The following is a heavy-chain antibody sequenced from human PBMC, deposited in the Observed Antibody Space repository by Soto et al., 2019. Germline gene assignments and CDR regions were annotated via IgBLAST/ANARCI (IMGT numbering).Heavy chain of an antibody. Sequence: PSETLSLTCTVSGGSISSYYWSWIRQPAGKGLEWIGRIYTSGSTNYNPSLKSRVTMSVDTSKNQFSLKLSSVTAADTAVYYCARGISGFDWFDDAFDIWGQGTMVTVSS. J-gene: IGHJ3*02. V-gene: IGHV4-4*07. D-gene: IGHD3-9*01. CDR3: ARGISGFDWFDDAFDI. CDR1: GGSISSYY. CDR2: IYTSGST.